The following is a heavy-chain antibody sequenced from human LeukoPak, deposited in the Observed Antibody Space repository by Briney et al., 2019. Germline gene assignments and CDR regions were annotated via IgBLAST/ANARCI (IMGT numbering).Heavy chain of an antibody. CDR1: GGSISSSSYY. J-gene: IGHJ5*02. D-gene: IGHD2-2*01. V-gene: IGHV4-39*01. CDR2: IYYSGST. CDR3: ARHIVVVPATKIQTKNWFDP. Sequence: SETPSLTCTVSGGSISSSSYYWGWIRQPPGKGLEWIGSIYYSGSTYYNPSLKSRVTISVDTSKNQFSLKLSSVTAADTAVYYCARHIVVVPATKIQTKNWFDPWGQGTLVTVSS.